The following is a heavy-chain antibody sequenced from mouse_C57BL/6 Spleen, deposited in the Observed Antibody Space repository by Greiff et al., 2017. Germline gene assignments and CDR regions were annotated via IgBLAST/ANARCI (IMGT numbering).Heavy chain of an antibody. Sequence: EVMLVESEGGLVQPGSSMKLSCTASGFTFSDYYMAWVRQVPEKGLEWVANINYDGSSTYYLDSLKSRFIISRDNAKNILYLQMSSLKSEDTATXYCAREGSNYIMDYWGQGTSVTVCS. CDR1: GFTFSDYY. J-gene: IGHJ4*01. CDR3: AREGSNYIMDY. V-gene: IGHV5-16*01. CDR2: INYDGSST. D-gene: IGHD2-5*01.